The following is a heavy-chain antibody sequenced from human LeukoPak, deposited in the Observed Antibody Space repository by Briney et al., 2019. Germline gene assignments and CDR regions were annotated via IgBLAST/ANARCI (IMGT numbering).Heavy chain of an antibody. CDR2: IYSGGTT. J-gene: IGHJ5*02. Sequence: GGSLRLSCAASGFTVNSNYWSWVRQAPGKGLEWVSVIYSGGTTYYADSVKGRFTFSRDNSKNMLHLQMNSLRAEDTAVYYCARGFNRGFDPWGQGTLVIVSS. D-gene: IGHD3-10*01. CDR3: ARGFNRGFDP. CDR1: GFTVNSNY. V-gene: IGHV3-53*01.